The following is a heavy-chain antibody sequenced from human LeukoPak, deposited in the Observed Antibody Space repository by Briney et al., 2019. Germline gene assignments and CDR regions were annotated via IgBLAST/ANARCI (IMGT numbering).Heavy chain of an antibody. CDR3: ARDQDIAAAGPIHYYFDY. CDR1: GDTFSAYD. Sequence: ASVKVSCRTSGDTFSAYDIHWVRQATGQGLEWMGWMNPKTGNTAYAQKFQGRVTMTRDTSTSTVYMELSSLRSEDTAVYYCARDQDIAAAGPIHYYFDYWGQGTLVTVSS. D-gene: IGHD6-13*01. V-gene: IGHV1-8*01. J-gene: IGHJ4*02. CDR2: MNPKTGNT.